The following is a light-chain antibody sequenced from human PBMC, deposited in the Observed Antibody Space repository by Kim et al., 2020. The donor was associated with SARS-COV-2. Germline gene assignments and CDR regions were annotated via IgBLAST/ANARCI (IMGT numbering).Light chain of an antibody. CDR3: QQSYNIPLT. V-gene: IGKV1-39*01. CDR2: AAS. Sequence: ASVGDRVTITCRASQSISSGLNWYQQKPGKAPKLLIYAASTLQSGVASRFSGSRSGTDFTLTISSLQPEDFATYYCQQSYNIPLTFGEGTKVDIK. J-gene: IGKJ4*01. CDR1: QSISSG.